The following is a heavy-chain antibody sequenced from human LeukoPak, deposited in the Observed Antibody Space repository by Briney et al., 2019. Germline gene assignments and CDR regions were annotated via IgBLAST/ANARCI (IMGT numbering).Heavy chain of an antibody. CDR1: GYTFTSYG. D-gene: IGHD3-22*01. V-gene: IGHV1-18*01. Sequence: ASVKVSCKASGYTFTSYGISWVRQAPGQGLEWMGWVSAYNGNTNYAQKLQGRVTMTTDTSTSTAYMELRSLRSDDTAVYYCARVPYYDSSGYGVFDYWGQGTLVTVSS. CDR3: ARVPYYDSSGYGVFDY. J-gene: IGHJ4*02. CDR2: VSAYNGNT.